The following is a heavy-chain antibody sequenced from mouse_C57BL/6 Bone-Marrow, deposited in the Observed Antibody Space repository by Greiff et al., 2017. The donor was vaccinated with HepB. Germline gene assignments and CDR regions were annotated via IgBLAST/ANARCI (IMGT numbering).Heavy chain of an antibody. J-gene: IGHJ2*01. CDR3: ARYDSNYFGY. CDR1: GFTFTDYY. CDR2: IRNKANGYTT. V-gene: IGHV7-3*01. D-gene: IGHD3-2*01. Sequence: EVMLVESGGGLVQPGGSLSLSCAASGFTFTDYYMSWVRQPPGKALEWLGFIRNKANGYTTEYSASVKGRFTISRYNSQSILYLQMNALRAEDSATYYCARYDSNYFGYWGQGTTLTVSS.